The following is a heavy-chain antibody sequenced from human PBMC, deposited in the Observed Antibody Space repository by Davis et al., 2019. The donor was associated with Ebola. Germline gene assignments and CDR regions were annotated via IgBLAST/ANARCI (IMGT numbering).Heavy chain of an antibody. J-gene: IGHJ4*02. CDR3: AKAPRGLPSYFDY. V-gene: IGHV3-21*04. CDR1: GFTFSSYS. D-gene: IGHD5-18*01. CDR2: ISSSSSYI. Sequence: GGSLRLSCAASGFTFSSYSMNWVRQAPGKGLEWVSSISSSSSYIYYADSVKGRFTISRDNSKNTLYLQMTSLRAEDTAVYYCAKAPRGLPSYFDYWGQGTLVTVSS.